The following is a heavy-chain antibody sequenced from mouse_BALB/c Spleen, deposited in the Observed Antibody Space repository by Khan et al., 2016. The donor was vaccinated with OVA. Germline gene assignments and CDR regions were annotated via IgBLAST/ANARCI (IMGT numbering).Heavy chain of an antibody. CDR1: GYSITSGYY. CDR3: ASKSYGKGAY. V-gene: IGHV3-6*02. CDR2: ISYDGSN. D-gene: IGHD2-1*01. Sequence: QSGPGLVKPSQSLSLTCSVTGYSITSGYYWSWIRQFPGNRLEWMGYISYDGSNNYNPSLKNRISITRDTSKKQFFLKLNSVTTEDTATYYCASKSYGKGAYWGQGTLVTVSA. J-gene: IGHJ3*01.